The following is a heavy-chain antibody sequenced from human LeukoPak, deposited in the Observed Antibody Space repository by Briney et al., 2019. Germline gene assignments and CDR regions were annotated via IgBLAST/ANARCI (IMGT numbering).Heavy chain of an antibody. J-gene: IGHJ6*02. CDR1: VASTRRYN. CDR3: ARDRAIGSGKFGMDV. V-gene: IGHV4-4*07. D-gene: IGHD3-10*01. CDR2: IHSSGST. Sequence: PSETRSPTAPVPVASTRRYNGGGIGRPAGRGLGGIGGIHSSGSTNYNPSLKTRVTMSADTSKNQLSLKLSSVTAADTAVYYCARDRAIGSGKFGMDVWGQGTTVTVSS.